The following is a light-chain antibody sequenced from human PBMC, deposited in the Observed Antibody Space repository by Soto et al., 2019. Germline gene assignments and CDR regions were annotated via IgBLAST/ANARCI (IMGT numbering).Light chain of an antibody. CDR1: QSISSW. J-gene: IGKJ1*01. V-gene: IGKV1-5*01. CDR3: QQYTSFWT. Sequence: DIQMTQSPSTLPASVGDRVTITCRASQSISSWLAWYQQKPGKAPKLLIYDASSLESGVPSRFSGSGSGTEFTLTISSLQPDDFATYYCQQYTSFWTFGQGTKVDIK. CDR2: DAS.